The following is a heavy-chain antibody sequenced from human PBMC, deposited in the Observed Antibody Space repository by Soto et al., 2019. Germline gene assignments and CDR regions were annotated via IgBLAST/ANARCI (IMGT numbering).Heavy chain of an antibody. Sequence: QVQLQESGPGLVKPSETLSLTCTVSGGSISNFYWSWIRQPPGKGLEWIGYIYYSGSTSYNPSLKSRVTISVDTSKNQFSLKLRSVTAADTAVYYCARRLNPDFDYWGQGTLVTVSS. CDR2: IYYSGST. CDR1: GGSISNFY. CDR3: ARRLNPDFDY. D-gene: IGHD2-8*01. J-gene: IGHJ4*02. V-gene: IGHV4-59*01.